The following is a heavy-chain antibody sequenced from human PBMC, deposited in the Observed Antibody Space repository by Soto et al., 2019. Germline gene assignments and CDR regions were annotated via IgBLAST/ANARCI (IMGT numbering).Heavy chain of an antibody. J-gene: IGHJ4*02. CDR1: GGSISSGDYY. Sequence: QVQLQESGPGLVKPSQTLSLTCTVSGGSISSGDYYWSWIRQPPGKGLEWIGYIYYSGSTYYNPSLKSRVTISVDTSKNQFSLKLSSVTAADTAVYYCARDLLSRETTVTYEVFDYWGQGTLVTVSS. V-gene: IGHV4-30-4*01. CDR3: ARDLLSRETTVTYEVFDY. D-gene: IGHD4-17*01. CDR2: IYYSGST.